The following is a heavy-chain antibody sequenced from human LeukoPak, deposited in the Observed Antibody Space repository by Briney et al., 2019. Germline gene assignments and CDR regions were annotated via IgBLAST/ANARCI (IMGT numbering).Heavy chain of an antibody. Sequence: GGSLRLSCGASGFTFSSYDMRWVRQAPGKGLEWVSTISISDFSTYYADSVKGRFTISRDGSQNTLFLQMHSRRAEDTAIYSCAKGTGVRTPTPSAWDAFDIWGRGTMVTVSS. J-gene: IGHJ3*02. V-gene: IGHV3-23*01. D-gene: IGHD4-23*01. CDR1: GFTFSSYD. CDR2: ISISDFST. CDR3: AKGTGVRTPTPSAWDAFDI.